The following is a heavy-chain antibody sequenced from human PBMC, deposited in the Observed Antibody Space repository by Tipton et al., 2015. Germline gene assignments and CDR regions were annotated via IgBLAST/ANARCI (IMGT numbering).Heavy chain of an antibody. V-gene: IGHV6-1*01. CDR2: TYYRSTWYN. CDR1: GDSVSSNRGS. Sequence: GLVKPSQTLSLTCVISGDSVSSNRGSWNWIRQSPARGLEWLGRTYYRSTWYNDYAISVKSRITINPDTSKNQFSLQLNSVTPEDTAVYYCARRGRVATGGKAFDIWGQGTMVTVSS. D-gene: IGHD5-12*01. J-gene: IGHJ3*02. CDR3: ARRGRVATGGKAFDI.